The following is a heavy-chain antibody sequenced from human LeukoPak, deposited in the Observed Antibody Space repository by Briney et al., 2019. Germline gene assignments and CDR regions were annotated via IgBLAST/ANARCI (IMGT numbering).Heavy chain of an antibody. J-gene: IGHJ4*02. CDR2: INPSGGST. V-gene: IGHV1-46*01. CDR3: ARDEVDYDSSGWPDY. Sequence: ASVKVSCKASGYTFTSYYMHWVRQAPGQGLEWMGIINPSGGSTSYAQKFQGRVIMTRDTSTSTGHMELSSMRSDDTAVYYCARDEVDYDSSGWPDYWGQGTLVTVSS. CDR1: GYTFTSYY. D-gene: IGHD6-19*01.